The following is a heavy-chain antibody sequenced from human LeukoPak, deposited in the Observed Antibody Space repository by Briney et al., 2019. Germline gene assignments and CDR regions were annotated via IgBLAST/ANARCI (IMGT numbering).Heavy chain of an antibody. J-gene: IGHJ4*02. CDR1: GFTFSSYA. V-gene: IGHV3-66*01. CDR2: IYSGGST. D-gene: IGHD3-9*01. CDR3: ARGGLRYFDWLLGYFDY. Sequence: PGGSPRLSCAASGFTFSSYAMNWVRQAPGKGLEWVSVIYSGGSTYYADSVKGRFTISRDNSKNTLYLQMNSLRAEDTAVYYCARGGLRYFDWLLGYFDYWGQGTLVTVSS.